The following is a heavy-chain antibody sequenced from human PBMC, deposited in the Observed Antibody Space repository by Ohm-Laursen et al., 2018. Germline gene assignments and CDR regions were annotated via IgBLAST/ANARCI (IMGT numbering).Heavy chain of an antibody. CDR2: ISGSGGST. Sequence: SLRLSCAASGFTFSSYAMSWVRQAPGKGLEWVSAISGSGGSTYYADSVKGRFTISRDNSKNTLYLQMNSLRAEDTAVYYCAKCWSGSCEGFDYWGQGTLVTVSS. CDR1: GFTFSSYA. J-gene: IGHJ4*02. V-gene: IGHV3-23*01. CDR3: AKCWSGSCEGFDY. D-gene: IGHD2-15*01.